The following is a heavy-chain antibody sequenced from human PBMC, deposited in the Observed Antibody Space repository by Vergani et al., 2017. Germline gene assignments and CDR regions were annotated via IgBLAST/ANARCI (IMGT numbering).Heavy chain of an antibody. V-gene: IGHV4-59*08. CDR3: ARHSEWLRRDRYFDY. CDR2: IYYSGST. CDR1: GGSISSYY. Sequence: QVQLQESGPGLVKPSETLSLTCTVSGGSISSYYWSWIRQPPGKGLEWIGYIYYSGSTNYNPSLKSRVTISVDTSKNQFSLKLSSLTAADTAVYYCARHSEWLRRDRYFDYWGQGTLVTVSS. D-gene: IGHD5-12*01. J-gene: IGHJ4*02.